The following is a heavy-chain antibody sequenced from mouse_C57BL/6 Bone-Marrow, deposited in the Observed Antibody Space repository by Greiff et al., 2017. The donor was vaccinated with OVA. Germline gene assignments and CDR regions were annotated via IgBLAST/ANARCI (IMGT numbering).Heavy chain of an antibody. CDR3: GRHEESNSGMDY. CDR1: GYTFTEYT. CDR2: FYPGSGCI. Sequence: QVQLQQSGAELVKPGASVKLSCKASGYTFTEYTIHWVKQRSGQGLEWIGWFYPGSGCIKYNENFKDKATLTADKSSSTAYMELSRLTDAEAAVYACGRHEESNSGMDYWGQGTLVTVSA. V-gene: IGHV1-62-2*01. D-gene: IGHD2-3*01. J-gene: IGHJ3*01.